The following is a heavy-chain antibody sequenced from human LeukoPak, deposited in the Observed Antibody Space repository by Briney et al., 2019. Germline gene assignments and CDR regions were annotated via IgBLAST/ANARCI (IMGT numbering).Heavy chain of an antibody. J-gene: IGHJ5*02. V-gene: IGHV3-30*18. CDR3: AKDLHYYGSGFDP. D-gene: IGHD3-10*01. CDR1: GFTFSSYG. Sequence: RSLRLSCAASGFTFSSYGMHWVRQAPGKGLEWVAVISYDGSNKYYADSVKGRFTISRDNSKNTLYLQMNSLRAEDTAVYYCAKDLHYYGSGFDPWGQGTLVTVSS. CDR2: ISYDGSNK.